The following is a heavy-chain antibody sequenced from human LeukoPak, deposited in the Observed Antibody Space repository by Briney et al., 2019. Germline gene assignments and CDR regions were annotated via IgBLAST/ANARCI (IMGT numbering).Heavy chain of an antibody. CDR1: GYTFTSYS. V-gene: IGHV1-18*01. J-gene: IGHJ4*02. CDR2: ISAYNGDT. D-gene: IGHD5-24*01. CDR3: GRVDMATTKDY. Sequence: ASVKVSCKPSGYTFTSYSITWVRQAPGQGLEWLGWISAYNGDTKYAQRLLDRVSMTTDASTTTAYLELRSLRSDDTAVYYCGRVDMATTKDYWGQGTLVTVSS.